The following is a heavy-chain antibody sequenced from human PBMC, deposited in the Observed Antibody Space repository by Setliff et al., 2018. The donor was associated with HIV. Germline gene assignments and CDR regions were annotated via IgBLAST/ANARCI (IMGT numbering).Heavy chain of an antibody. Sequence: GGSLRLSCAASGFIFNNYGMSWVRRAPGKGLEWVSGIRDNGISTYYAYSVTGRFIISRDNSKNTLFLQMNSLKVEDTAIYYCTKGVQRFRPYYFDSWGQGALVTVSS. D-gene: IGHD3-10*01. CDR3: TKGVQRFRPYYFDS. CDR2: IRDNGIST. CDR1: GFIFNNYG. J-gene: IGHJ4*02. V-gene: IGHV3-23*01.